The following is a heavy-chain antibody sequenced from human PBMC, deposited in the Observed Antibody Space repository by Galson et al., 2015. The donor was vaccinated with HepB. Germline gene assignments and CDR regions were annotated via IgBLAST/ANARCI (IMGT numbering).Heavy chain of an antibody. CDR3: ERELGYCSSSNGPDVGY. V-gene: IGHV1-46*01. D-gene: IGHD2-2*01. CDR2: INPSGGNT. CDR1: GYTFTNYY. Sequence: SVKVSCKASGYTFTNYYMHWVRQAPGQGPEWMGIINPSGGNTSYAQKFQGRVAMTRDTSTSTAYMELSSLRSEDTAVYYCERELGYCSSSNGPDVGYWGQGTLVTVSS. J-gene: IGHJ4*02.